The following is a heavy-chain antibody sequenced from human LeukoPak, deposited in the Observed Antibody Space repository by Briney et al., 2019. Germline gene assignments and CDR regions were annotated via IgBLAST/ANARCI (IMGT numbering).Heavy chain of an antibody. D-gene: IGHD3-10*01. CDR3: ARSQNYYGSGDY. CDR2: INHSGST. J-gene: IGHJ4*02. Sequence: SGTLSLTCAVYGGSFSGYYWSWIRQPPGKGLEWIGEINHSGSTNYNPSLKSRVTISVDTSKNQFSLKLSSVTAADTAVYYCARSQNYYGSGDYWSQGTLVTVSS. V-gene: IGHV4-34*01. CDR1: GGSFSGYY.